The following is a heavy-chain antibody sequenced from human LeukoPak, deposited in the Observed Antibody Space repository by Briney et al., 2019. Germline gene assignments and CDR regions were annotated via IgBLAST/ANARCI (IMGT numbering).Heavy chain of an antibody. CDR2: IIPIFGTA. CDR1: GGTFSSYA. Sequence: ASVKVSCKASGGTFSSYAISWVRQAPGQGPEWMGGIIPIFGTANYAQKFQGRVTITADESTSTAYMELSSLRSEDTAVYYCARSITIFGVVDFDYWGQGTLVTVSS. V-gene: IGHV1-69*01. J-gene: IGHJ4*02. CDR3: ARSITIFGVVDFDY. D-gene: IGHD3-3*01.